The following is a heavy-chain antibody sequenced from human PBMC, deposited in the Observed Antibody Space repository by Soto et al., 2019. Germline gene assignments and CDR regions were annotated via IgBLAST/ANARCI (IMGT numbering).Heavy chain of an antibody. Sequence: GGSLRLSCAASGFSVRTNYMSWVRQAPGKGLDWVSVFESGGSIYYADSVKGRFIISRGYAKNTVDLQMNSLRAEDTAVYYCARAGVTPHFFDYWGQGTLVTVSS. CDR1: GFSVRTNY. CDR2: FESGGSI. J-gene: IGHJ4*02. D-gene: IGHD3-3*02. V-gene: IGHV3-53*01. CDR3: ARAGVTPHFFDY.